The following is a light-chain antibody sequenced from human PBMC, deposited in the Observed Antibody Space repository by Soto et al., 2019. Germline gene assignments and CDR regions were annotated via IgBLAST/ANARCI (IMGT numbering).Light chain of an antibody. Sequence: EIVLTQSPDTLSLSPGERATLSCRASQSVSSSYLAWYQQKPGHAPRLLIYGASSRATGIPDRFSGCGSGTDFTLTISRLKPEDFSVYYCQQYGSSPQLTFGGGTKVEIK. CDR1: QSVSSSY. CDR2: GAS. J-gene: IGKJ4*01. CDR3: QQYGSSPQLT. V-gene: IGKV3-20*01.